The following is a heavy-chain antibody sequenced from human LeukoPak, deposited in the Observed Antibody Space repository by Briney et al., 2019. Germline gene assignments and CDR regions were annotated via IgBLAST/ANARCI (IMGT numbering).Heavy chain of an antibody. J-gene: IGHJ6*03. V-gene: IGHV4-59*12. D-gene: IGHD2-15*01. CDR1: GGSISSYY. Sequence: SETLSLTCTVSGGSISSYYWSWIRQPPGRGLEWIGYIYYSGSTNYNPSLKSRVTISVDTSKNQFSLKLSSVTAADTAVYYCARGYCSGGSCYSYYYYNYMDVWGKGTTVTVSS. CDR2: IYYSGST. CDR3: ARGYCSGGSCYSYYYYNYMDV.